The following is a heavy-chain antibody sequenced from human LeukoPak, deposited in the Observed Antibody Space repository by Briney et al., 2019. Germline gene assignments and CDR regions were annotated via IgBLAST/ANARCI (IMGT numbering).Heavy chain of an antibody. CDR2: IIESEARNA. D-gene: IGHD3-16*02. CDR3: ARGRYPPRRFFDV. CDR1: GQSFSSYS. J-gene: IGHJ2*01. V-gene: IGHV4-34*01. Sequence: SETLSLTCDVFGQSFSSYSWAWTWIRQTRGEGLEWKVGIIESEARNASYNPSLESRVSIEMDTSKKQFSLTLTSMTAADTAIYYCARGRYPPRRFFDVWGRGTLVTVSS.